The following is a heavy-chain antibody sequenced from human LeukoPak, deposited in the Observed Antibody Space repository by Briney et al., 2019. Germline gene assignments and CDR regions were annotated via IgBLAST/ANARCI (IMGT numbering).Heavy chain of an antibody. CDR3: AKGSLGGYSWYYFDY. CDR2: ISGSGGST. CDR1: GFTFSSYA. D-gene: IGHD3-22*01. J-gene: IGHJ4*02. V-gene: IGHV3-23*01. Sequence: PGGSLRLSCAASGFTFSSYAMSWVRQAPGKGLEWVSAISGSGGSTYYTDSVKGRFTISRDNSKNTLYLQMKSPRAEDTAVYYCAKGSLGGYSWYYFDYWGQGTLVTVSS.